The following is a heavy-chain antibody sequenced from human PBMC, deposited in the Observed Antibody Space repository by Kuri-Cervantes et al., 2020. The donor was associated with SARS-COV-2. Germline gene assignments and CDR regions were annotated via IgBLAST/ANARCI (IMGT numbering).Heavy chain of an antibody. CDR2: INADGDST. D-gene: IGHD3-3*01. J-gene: IGHJ4*02. CDR1: GFTFSSYA. Sequence: GESLKISCAASGFTFSSYAMSWVRQAPGKGLEWVSGINADGDSTYYAESVKGRFTISRDNSRNTLYLQMHSLRAEDTALYYCATQGYSDFWSGYYTSRAHVDSWGQGTLVTVSS. CDR3: ATQGYSDFWSGYYTSRAHVDS. V-gene: IGHV3-23*01.